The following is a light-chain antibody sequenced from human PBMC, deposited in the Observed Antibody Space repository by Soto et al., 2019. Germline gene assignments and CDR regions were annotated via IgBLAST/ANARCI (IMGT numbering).Light chain of an antibody. J-gene: IGKJ4*01. Sequence: EIVLTQSPATLSLSPGERATLSCRASQSVSSSYLALYQQKPGQAPRLLIYGASSRATGIPDRFSGSGSGTDFTLTISRLEPEDFAVYYCQQFSSYPLTFGGGTKVDIK. V-gene: IGKV3-20*01. CDR2: GAS. CDR3: QQFSSYPLT. CDR1: QSVSSSY.